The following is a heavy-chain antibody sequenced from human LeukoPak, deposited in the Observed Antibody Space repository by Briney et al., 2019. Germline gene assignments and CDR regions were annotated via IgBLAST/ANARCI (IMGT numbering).Heavy chain of an antibody. CDR3: AREDITMVRGVKSRYMDV. Sequence: SETLSLTCTVFGGSISSSSYYWGWIRQPPGKGLEWIGSIYHSGSTYYNPSLKSRVTISVDTSKNQFSLKLSSVTAADTAVYYCAREDITMVRGVKSRYMDVWGKGTTVTVSS. D-gene: IGHD3-10*01. CDR2: IYHSGST. V-gene: IGHV4-39*07. J-gene: IGHJ6*03. CDR1: GGSISSSSYY.